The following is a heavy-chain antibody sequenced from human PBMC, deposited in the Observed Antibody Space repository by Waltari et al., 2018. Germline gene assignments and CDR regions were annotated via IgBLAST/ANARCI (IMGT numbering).Heavy chain of an antibody. Sequence: EVQLVESGGGLVKPGGSLRLSCAASGFSFSSNSMNWVRQAPGKGVEWVSSISSSRSYIYHADSVKGLFTISRDNAKNSLYLQMNSLRAEDTAVYYCAREEGYTYGEGFDYWGQGTLVTVSS. D-gene: IGHD5-18*01. CDR2: ISSSRSYI. CDR1: GFSFSSNS. J-gene: IGHJ4*02. V-gene: IGHV3-21*01. CDR3: AREEGYTYGEGFDY.